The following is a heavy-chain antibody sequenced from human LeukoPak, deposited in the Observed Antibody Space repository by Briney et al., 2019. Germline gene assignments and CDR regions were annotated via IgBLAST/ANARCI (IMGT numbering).Heavy chain of an antibody. V-gene: IGHV4-39*01. D-gene: IGHD3-3*02. Sequence: SETLSLTCTVSGGSISSTNYYWGWIRQPPGKGLEWIGSIYYSGGTYYKPSLKSRVTISVDTSKNQFSLKLNSVTAADTAVYYCARQKGSSFGWSYGMDVWGQGTTVTVSS. CDR2: IYYSGGT. J-gene: IGHJ6*02. CDR1: GGSISSTNYY. CDR3: ARQKGSSFGWSYGMDV.